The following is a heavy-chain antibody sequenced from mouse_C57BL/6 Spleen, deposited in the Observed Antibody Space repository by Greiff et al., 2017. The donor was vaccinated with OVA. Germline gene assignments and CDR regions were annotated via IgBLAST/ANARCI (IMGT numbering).Heavy chain of an antibody. D-gene: IGHD2-2*01. CDR1: GYTFTSYW. J-gene: IGHJ2*01. V-gene: IGHV1-64*01. CDR2: IHPNSGST. Sequence: QVQLQQPGAELVRPGASVKLSCKASGYTFTSYWMHWVKQRPGQGLEWIGMIHPNSGSTNYNEKFKSKATLTVDKSSSTAYMQLSSLTSEDSAVYYCARYGYDGYYFDDWGQGTTLTVSS. CDR3: ARYGYDGYYFDD.